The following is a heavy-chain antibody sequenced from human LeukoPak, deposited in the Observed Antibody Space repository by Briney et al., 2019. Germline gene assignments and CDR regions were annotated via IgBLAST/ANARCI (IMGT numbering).Heavy chain of an antibody. Sequence: VASVKVCCKASGYTFTSYGISWVRQAPGQGLEWMGWISAYNGNINYAQKLQGRVTMTTDTSTSTAYMELRSLRSDDTAVYYCARYEIQLWLLDYWGQGTLVTVSS. V-gene: IGHV1-18*01. J-gene: IGHJ4*02. CDR1: GYTFTSYG. CDR2: ISAYNGNI. CDR3: ARYEIQLWLLDY. D-gene: IGHD5-18*01.